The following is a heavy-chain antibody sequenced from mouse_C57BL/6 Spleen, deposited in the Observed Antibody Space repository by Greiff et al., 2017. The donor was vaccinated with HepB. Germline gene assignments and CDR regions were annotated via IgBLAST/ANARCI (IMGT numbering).Heavy chain of an antibody. CDR3: TGLYYDYDGGFAY. V-gene: IGHV1-15*01. J-gene: IGHJ3*01. CDR2: IDPETGGT. Sequence: QVQLQQSGAELVRPGASVTLSCKASGYTFTDYEMHWVKQTPVHGLEWIGAIDPETGGTAYNQKFKGKAILTADKSSSTAYMEIRSLTSEDSAVYYCTGLYYDYDGGFAYWGQGTLVTVSA. CDR1: GYTFTDYE. D-gene: IGHD2-4*01.